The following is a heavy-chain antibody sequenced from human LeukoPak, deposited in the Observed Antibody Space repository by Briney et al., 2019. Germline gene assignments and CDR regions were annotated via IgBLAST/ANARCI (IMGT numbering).Heavy chain of an antibody. Sequence: GASVKVSCKASGYTFTGYYMHWVRQAPGQGLEWMGWINPNSGGTNYAQKFQGRVTMPRETSISTAYMELRRLRSDDTAVYYCARLIVATTDYGMDVWGQGTTVTVSS. V-gene: IGHV1-2*02. D-gene: IGHD5-12*01. CDR2: INPNSGGT. J-gene: IGHJ6*02. CDR1: GYTFTGYY. CDR3: ARLIVATTDYGMDV.